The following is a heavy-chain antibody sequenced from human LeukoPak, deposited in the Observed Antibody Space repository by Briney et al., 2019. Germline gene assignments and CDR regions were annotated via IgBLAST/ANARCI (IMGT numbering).Heavy chain of an antibody. CDR1: GLTFSSYS. CDR3: ARNYYYDSSGYEGIDY. Sequence: GGSLTLSCAASGLTFSSYSMNWVRPAAGRGLEWVSSISSSSCYIYYADSVKGRFTIARDNAKNSLYLQMNSLRAEDTAVYYCARNYYYDSSGYEGIDYWGQGTLVTVSS. V-gene: IGHV3-21*01. D-gene: IGHD3-22*01. CDR2: ISSSSCYI. J-gene: IGHJ4*02.